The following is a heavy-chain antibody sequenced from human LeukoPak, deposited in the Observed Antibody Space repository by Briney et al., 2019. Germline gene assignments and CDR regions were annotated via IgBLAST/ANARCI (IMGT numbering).Heavy chain of an antibody. Sequence: SVKVSCKASGGTFSSYAISWVRQAPGQGLEWMGRIIPILGIANYAQKFQGRVTITADKSTSTAYMELSSLRSEDTAVYYCARSGGYYYHYGMDVWGQGTTVTVSS. V-gene: IGHV1-69*04. CDR3: ARSGGYYYHYGMDV. CDR1: GGTFSSYA. J-gene: IGHJ6*02. CDR2: IIPILGIA. D-gene: IGHD4-23*01.